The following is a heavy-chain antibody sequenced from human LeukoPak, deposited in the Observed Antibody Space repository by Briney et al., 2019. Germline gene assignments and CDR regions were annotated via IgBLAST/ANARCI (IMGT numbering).Heavy chain of an antibody. Sequence: SETLSLTCAVYGGSFSGYYWSWIRKPPGKGLELIGEINHSGTTNYNPSLKSRVTISVATSKTQFSLQLSSVTAADTAVYYCARPFSRFDYWGQGTLVTVSS. CDR2: INHSGTT. CDR1: GGSFSGYY. CDR3: ARPFSRFDY. V-gene: IGHV4-34*01. D-gene: IGHD3-16*01. J-gene: IGHJ4*02.